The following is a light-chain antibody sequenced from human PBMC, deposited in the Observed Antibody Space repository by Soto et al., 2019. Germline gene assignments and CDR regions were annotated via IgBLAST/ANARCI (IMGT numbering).Light chain of an antibody. Sequence: QSALTQPRSVSGSPGQSVTISCTGTSSDVGTYYVSWFQQYPGKAPKVMISDVSKRPSGVPDRFSGSKSGNTASLTISGLQAEDEADYYCCSYAGSYTLLFGGGTKLTVL. CDR1: SSDVGTYY. J-gene: IGLJ2*01. CDR2: DVS. CDR3: CSYAGSYTLL. V-gene: IGLV2-11*01.